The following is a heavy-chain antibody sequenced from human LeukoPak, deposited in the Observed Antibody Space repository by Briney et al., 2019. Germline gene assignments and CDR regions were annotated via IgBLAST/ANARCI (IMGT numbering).Heavy chain of an antibody. CDR2: IYYTGST. V-gene: IGHV4-59*01. Sequence: SETLSLTCTVSAISGYYWSWIRQPPGKGLEWLGYIYYTGSTNYNPSLKSRVTMSVDTSKNQFSLKLSSVTAADTAVYYCARGGSRVITHQIFDYWGQGTLVTVSS. CDR3: ARGGSRVITHQIFDY. J-gene: IGHJ4*02. D-gene: IGHD4-23*01. CDR1: AISGYY.